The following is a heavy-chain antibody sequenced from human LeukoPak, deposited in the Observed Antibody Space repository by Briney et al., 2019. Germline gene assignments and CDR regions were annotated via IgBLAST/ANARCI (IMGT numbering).Heavy chain of an antibody. CDR2: ISGSGGST. J-gene: IGHJ4*02. CDR1: GFTFSRYA. CDR3: ARDLGYCTNGVCHTRFDY. V-gene: IGHV3-23*01. D-gene: IGHD2-8*01. Sequence: GGSLRLSCAASGFTFSRYAMSWVRQAPGKGLEWVSAISGSGGSTYYVDSVKGRFTLSRDNSKNTLYLQMNSLRAEDTAVYYCARDLGYCTNGVCHTRFDYWGQGTLVAVSS.